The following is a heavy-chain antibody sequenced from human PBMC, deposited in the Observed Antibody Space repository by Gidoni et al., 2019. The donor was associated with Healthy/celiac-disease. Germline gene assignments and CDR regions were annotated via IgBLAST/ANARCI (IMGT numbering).Heavy chain of an antibody. J-gene: IGHJ4*02. D-gene: IGHD3-10*01. CDR2: ISAYNGNT. CDR3: ARASRGSPALYYFDY. V-gene: IGHV1-18*01. Sequence: LEWMGWISAYNGNTNYAQKLQGRVTMTTDTSTSTAYMELRSLRSDDTVVYYCARASRGSPALYYFDYWGQGTLVTVSS.